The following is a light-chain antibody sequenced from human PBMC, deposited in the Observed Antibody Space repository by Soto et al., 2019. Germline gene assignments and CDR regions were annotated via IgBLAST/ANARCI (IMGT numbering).Light chain of an antibody. CDR2: DAS. V-gene: IGKV3-11*01. CDR3: RRRSNWPLP. Sequence: IGLTPSPATLSLSPGERATLSCRASQSVSSYLAWYQQKPGQAPRLLIYDASNRATGIPARFSGSGSGTDFTLTICILEPEDFAVYYCRRRSNWPLPFGQGTRPAV. CDR1: QSVSSY. J-gene: IGKJ5*01.